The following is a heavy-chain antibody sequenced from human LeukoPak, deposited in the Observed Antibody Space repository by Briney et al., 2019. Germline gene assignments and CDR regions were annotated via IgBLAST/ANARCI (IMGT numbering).Heavy chain of an antibody. D-gene: IGHD3-22*01. Sequence: SETLSLTCAVSGYSISSGYYWGWIRQPPGKGLEWIGSIYHSGSTYYNPSLKSRVTISADTSKNQFSLKLSSVTAADTAVYYCARQHTRGTMIVVAHFDYWGQGTLVTVSS. V-gene: IGHV4-38-2*01. CDR2: IYHSGST. CDR1: GYSISSGYY. CDR3: ARQHTRGTMIVVAHFDY. J-gene: IGHJ4*02.